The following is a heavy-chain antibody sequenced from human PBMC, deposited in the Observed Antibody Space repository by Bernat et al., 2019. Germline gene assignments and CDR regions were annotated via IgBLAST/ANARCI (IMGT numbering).Heavy chain of an antibody. J-gene: IGHJ4*02. CDR2: ISSSTGYT. V-gene: IGHV3-11*06. CDR3: ARGGRAGSLYATY. CDR1: GFTLSDYY. Sequence: QVQLVESGGGLVKPGGSLRLSCAASGFTLSDYYMSWVRQAPGKGLEWVSYISSSTGYTNYADSVKGRFTISRDNTKNSLFLQMNSLRAEDTAMYYCARGGRAGSLYATYWGQGTLVTVSS. D-gene: IGHD6-19*01.